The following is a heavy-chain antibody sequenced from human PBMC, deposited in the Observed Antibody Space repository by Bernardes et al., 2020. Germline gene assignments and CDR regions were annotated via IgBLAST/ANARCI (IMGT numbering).Heavy chain of an antibody. Sequence: SEPLSLTCTVSGGSISSSSYYWGWLLQPPGKGLEWIGSIYYSGSTYYNPSLKSRVTISVDTSKNQFSLKLSSVTAADTAVYYCARRPLTDYGDYVGYFDYWGQGTLVTVSS. CDR1: GGSISSSSYY. J-gene: IGHJ4*02. D-gene: IGHD4-17*01. CDR2: IYYSGST. CDR3: ARRPLTDYGDYVGYFDY. V-gene: IGHV4-39*01.